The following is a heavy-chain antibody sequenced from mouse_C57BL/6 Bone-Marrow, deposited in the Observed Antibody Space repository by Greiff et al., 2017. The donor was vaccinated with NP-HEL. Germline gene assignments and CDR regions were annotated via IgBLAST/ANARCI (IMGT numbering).Heavy chain of an antibody. CDR1: GFSLTSYG. Sequence: QVQLKESGPGLVQPSQSLSITCTVSGFSLTSYGVHWVRQSPGKGLEWLGVIWSGGSTDYNAAFISRLSISKDNSKSQVFFKMNSLQDDDTAIYYCARREGSSSAWFAYWGQGTLVTVSA. CDR3: ARREGSSSAWFAY. D-gene: IGHD1-1*01. CDR2: IWSGGST. V-gene: IGHV2-2*01. J-gene: IGHJ3*01.